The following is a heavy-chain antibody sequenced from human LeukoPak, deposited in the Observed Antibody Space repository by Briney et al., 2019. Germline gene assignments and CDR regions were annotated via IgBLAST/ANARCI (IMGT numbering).Heavy chain of an antibody. CDR3: ATYYYDSSGYYYFDY. Sequence: GASVKVSCKVSGYTLTELSMHWVRQAPGKGLEWMGGFDPEDGETIYAQKFQGRVTMTEDTSTDTAYMELSSLRSEDTAVYYCATYYYDSSGYYYFDYWGQGTLATVSS. D-gene: IGHD3-22*01. CDR1: GYTLTELS. J-gene: IGHJ4*02. CDR2: FDPEDGET. V-gene: IGHV1-24*01.